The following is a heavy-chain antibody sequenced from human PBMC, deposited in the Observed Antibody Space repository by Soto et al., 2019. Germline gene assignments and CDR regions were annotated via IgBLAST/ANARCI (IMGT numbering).Heavy chain of an antibody. V-gene: IGHV3-74*01. CDR2: INSDGSST. CDR3: ARNRLRDGYNSRWFDP. D-gene: IGHD5-12*01. J-gene: IGHJ5*02. Sequence: EVQLVESGGGLVQPGGSLRLSCAASGFTFSSYWMHWVRQAPGKGLVWVSRINSDGSSTSYADSVKGRFTISRDNAKNALYLQMNIQRAEDTAVYYCARNRLRDGYNSRWFDPWGQGTLVTVSS. CDR1: GFTFSSYW.